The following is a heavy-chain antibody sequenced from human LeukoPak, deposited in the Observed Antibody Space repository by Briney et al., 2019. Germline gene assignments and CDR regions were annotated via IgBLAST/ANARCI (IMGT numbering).Heavy chain of an antibody. J-gene: IGHJ4*02. CDR3: ARGGAVAGLKYYFGY. CDR1: GFTFSSYS. CDR2: ISSSSSYT. Sequence: GGSLRLSCAASGFTFSSYSMNWVRQAPGKGLEWVSSISSSSSYTYYADSVKGRFTISRANAKNSLYLQMNSLRAEDMAVYYCARGGAVAGLKYYFGYWGQGTLVTVSS. V-gene: IGHV3-21*04. D-gene: IGHD6-19*01.